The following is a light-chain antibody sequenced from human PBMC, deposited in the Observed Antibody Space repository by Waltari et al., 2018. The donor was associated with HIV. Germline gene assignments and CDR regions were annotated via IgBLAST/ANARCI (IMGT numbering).Light chain of an antibody. Sequence: DIQSTKSPSSLSASVGDRVTIPCRVSQDISSYLNWYRQKPGKVPKLLIYSASNLQSGGPSRFSGSGSGTDFTLTISSLQPEDVATYYGQLTYNAPRTFGPGTKVDSK. J-gene: IGKJ3*01. CDR3: QLTYNAPRT. CDR1: QDISSY. CDR2: SAS. V-gene: IGKV1-27*01.